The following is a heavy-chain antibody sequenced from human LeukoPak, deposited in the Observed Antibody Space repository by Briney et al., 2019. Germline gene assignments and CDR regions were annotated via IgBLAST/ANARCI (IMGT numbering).Heavy chain of an antibody. CDR1: GDSVSNNSAA. J-gene: IGHJ4*02. CDR2: TYYRSKWYN. V-gene: IGHV6-1*01. Sequence: SQTLSLTCAISGDSVSNNSAAWNWIRQSPSRGLEWLGRTYYRSKWYNDYAVSVKSRITINPNTSKNQFSLQVNSVTPEDTAVYYCARAPTPIIAVAGSFDYWGQGTLVTVSS. CDR3: ARAPTPIIAVAGSFDY. D-gene: IGHD6-19*01.